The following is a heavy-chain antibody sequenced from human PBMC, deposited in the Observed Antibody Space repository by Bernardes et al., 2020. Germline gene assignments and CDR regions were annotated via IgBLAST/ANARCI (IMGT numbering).Heavy chain of an antibody. V-gene: IGHV3-23*01. D-gene: IGHD2-15*01. CDR3: AKLHCSGSDCSEIIQVIPHFDY. CDR1: GFTFSASG. Sequence: GGSLRLSCAASGFTFSASGMSWVRQAPGKGLEWVSLISGSGGATYYADSVKGRFTISRDNSKNTLFLQVDDLRAEDTALYYCAKLHCSGSDCSEIIQVIPHFDYWGQGTLVTVSS. CDR2: ISGSGGAT. J-gene: IGHJ4*02.